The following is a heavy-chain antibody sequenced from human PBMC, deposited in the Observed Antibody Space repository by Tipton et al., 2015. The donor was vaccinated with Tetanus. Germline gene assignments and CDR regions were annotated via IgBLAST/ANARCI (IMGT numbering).Heavy chain of an antibody. CDR2: NSGYNGNT. CDR1: GYTFTNYG. V-gene: IGHV1-18*01. CDR3: ARLVRQWPVPEDY. Sequence: QLVQSGAEVKKPGASVKVSCKASGYTFTNYGINWARQAPGQGLEWMGWNSGYNGNTNYAQKLQGRVTMTTDTSTSTAYMELRSLRSDDTAVYYCARLVRQWPVPEDYWGQGTLVTVSS. D-gene: IGHD6-19*01. J-gene: IGHJ4*02.